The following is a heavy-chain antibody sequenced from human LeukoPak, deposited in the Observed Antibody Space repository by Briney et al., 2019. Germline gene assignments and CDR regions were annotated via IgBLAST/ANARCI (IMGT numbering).Heavy chain of an antibody. J-gene: IGHJ4*02. D-gene: IGHD4-17*01. V-gene: IGHV4-39*07. CDR2: IYYSGST. CDR3: ATDEDGDLDY. Sequence: PSETLSLTCTVSGGSISSSSYYWGWIRQPPGKGLEWIGSIYYSGSTYYNPSLKSRVTISVDTSKNQFSLKLSSVTAADTAVYYCATDEDGDLDYWGQGTLVTVSS. CDR1: GGSISSSSYY.